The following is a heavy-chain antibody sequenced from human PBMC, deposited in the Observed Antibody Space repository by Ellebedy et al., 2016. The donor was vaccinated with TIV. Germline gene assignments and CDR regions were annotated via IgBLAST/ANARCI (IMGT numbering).Heavy chain of an antibody. V-gene: IGHV3-33*05. Sequence: PGGSLRLSCSASGFTYNQYGMHWVRQAPVTGMERVAVLSDDGRKDYYSDLAKGRFTMSRDDSKNTAYLQMNSLKTEETAMYFCMVFERSGSFDYWGQGTLVVVSS. CDR1: GFTYNQYG. CDR2: LSDDGRKD. CDR3: MVFERSGSFDY. D-gene: IGHD3-22*01. J-gene: IGHJ4*02.